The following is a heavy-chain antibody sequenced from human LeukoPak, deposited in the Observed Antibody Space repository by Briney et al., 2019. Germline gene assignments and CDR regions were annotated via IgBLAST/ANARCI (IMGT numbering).Heavy chain of an antibody. V-gene: IGHV3-20*04. CDR1: GFTFDDYG. Sequence: GGSLSLSCAASGFTFDDYGMSWVRQAPGEGLEWVSGINWNGGSTGYADSVKGRFTISRDNAKNSLYLQMNSLRAEDTALYYCARVIRSVVPAAASFDYWGQGTLVTASS. D-gene: IGHD2-2*01. CDR3: ARVIRSVVPAAASFDY. CDR2: INWNGGST. J-gene: IGHJ4*02.